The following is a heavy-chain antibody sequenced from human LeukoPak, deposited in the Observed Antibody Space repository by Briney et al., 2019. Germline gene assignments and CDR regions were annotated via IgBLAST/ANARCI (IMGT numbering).Heavy chain of an antibody. J-gene: IGHJ4*02. CDR2: IWYDGSNK. V-gene: IGHV3-33*06. D-gene: IGHD5-18*01. Sequence: GRSLRLSXAASGFTFSSYGMHWVRQAPGKGLEWVAVIWYDGSNKYYADSVKGRFTISRDNSKNTLYLQMNSLRAEDTAVYYCAKPRGYTYAQGRDYFDYWGQGTLVTVSS. CDR3: AKPRGYTYAQGRDYFDY. CDR1: GFTFSSYG.